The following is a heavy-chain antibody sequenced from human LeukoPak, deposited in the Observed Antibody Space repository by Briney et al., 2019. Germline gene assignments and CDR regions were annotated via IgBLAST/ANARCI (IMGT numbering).Heavy chain of an antibody. CDR1: GFTFSSYG. CDR2: ISYDGSNK. V-gene: IGHV3-30*03. CDR3: AREPTRIAVAGMEFDY. D-gene: IGHD6-19*01. J-gene: IGHJ4*02. Sequence: GGSLRLSCAASGFTFSSYGMHWVRQAPGKGLEWVAVISYDGSNKYYADSVKGRFTISRDNSKNTLYLQMNSLRAEDTAVYYCAREPTRIAVAGMEFDYWGQGTLVTVSS.